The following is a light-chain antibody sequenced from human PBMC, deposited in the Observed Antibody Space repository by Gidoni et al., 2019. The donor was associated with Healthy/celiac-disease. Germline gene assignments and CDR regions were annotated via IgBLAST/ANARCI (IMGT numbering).Light chain of an antibody. V-gene: IGKV1-5*03. J-gene: IGKJ3*01. CDR3: QKYNSYLT. CDR1: QSISSW. CDR2: KAS. Sequence: DIQMTQSPSTLSASVGDRVTITCRASQSISSWWAWYQQKPGKAPKLLIYKASSLESGVPSRFSGSGSGTEFTLTISSLQHDDFATYYCQKYNSYLTFGPGTKVEIK.